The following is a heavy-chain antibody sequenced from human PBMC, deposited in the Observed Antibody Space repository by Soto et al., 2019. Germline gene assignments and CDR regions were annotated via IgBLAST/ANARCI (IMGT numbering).Heavy chain of an antibody. D-gene: IGHD3-3*01. CDR1: GFTFSSYG. Sequence: GGSVRLSCAASGFTFSSYGMHWVRQAPGKGLEWVAVIWYDGSNKYYADSVKGRFTISRDNSKNTLYLQMNSLRAEDTAVYYCARDATPYYDFWSGYPAPYYYYGMDVWGQGTTVTVSS. J-gene: IGHJ6*02. V-gene: IGHV3-33*01. CDR2: IWYDGSNK. CDR3: ARDATPYYDFWSGYPAPYYYYGMDV.